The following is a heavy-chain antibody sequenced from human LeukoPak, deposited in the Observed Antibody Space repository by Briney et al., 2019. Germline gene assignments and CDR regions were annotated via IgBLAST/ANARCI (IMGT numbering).Heavy chain of an antibody. V-gene: IGHV4-39*01. CDR1: GGSISSSGYY. CDR3: ARHEYSGSYYGLSWFDP. J-gene: IGHJ5*02. Sequence: SETLSLTCTVSGGSISSSGYYWGWIRQPPGKGLEWIASIYYSGSTYYNPSLKSRVTISVDTSMNQLSLKLSSLTAADTAVYYCARHEYSGSYYGLSWFDPWGQGTLVTVSS. CDR2: IYYSGST. D-gene: IGHD1-26*01.